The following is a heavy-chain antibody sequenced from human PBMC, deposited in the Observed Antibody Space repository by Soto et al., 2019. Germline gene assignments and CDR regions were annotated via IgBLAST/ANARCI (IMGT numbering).Heavy chain of an antibody. V-gene: IGHV3-48*01. CDR2: ISSSSGTI. J-gene: IGHJ4*02. D-gene: IGHD5-18*01. CDR1: GFTFNNYA. CDR3: ARDYSSYGPFDY. Sequence: GGSLRLSCAASGFTFNNYAMNWVRRAPGKGLEWVSYISSSSGTIFYADSVEGRFTISRDNAKNSLYLQMNSLRAEDTAVYYCARDYSSYGPFDYWGQGTLVTVSS.